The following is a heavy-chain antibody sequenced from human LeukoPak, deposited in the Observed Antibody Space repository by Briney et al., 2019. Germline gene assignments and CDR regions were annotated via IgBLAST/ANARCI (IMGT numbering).Heavy chain of an antibody. CDR3: ARGDSSGYYLRRGGHAFDI. J-gene: IGHJ3*02. D-gene: IGHD3-22*01. CDR2: INHSGST. CDR1: GGSISSGGYY. Sequence: SQTLSLTCTVSGGSISSGGYYWSWIRQHPGKGLEWIGEINHSGSTNYNPSLKSRVTISVDTSKNQFSLKLSSVTAADTAVYYCARGDSSGYYLRRGGHAFDIWGQGTMVTVSS. V-gene: IGHV4-31*03.